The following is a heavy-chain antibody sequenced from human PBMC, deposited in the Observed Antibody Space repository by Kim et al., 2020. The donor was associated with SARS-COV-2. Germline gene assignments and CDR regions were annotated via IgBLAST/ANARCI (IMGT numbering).Heavy chain of an antibody. D-gene: IGHD6-13*01. CDR3: ARVLSSSWYAVPTRRYGMDV. CDR1: GYTFTSYA. CDR2: INTNTGNP. J-gene: IGHJ6*02. Sequence: ASVKVSCKASGYTFTSYAMNWVRQAPGQGLEWMGWINTNTGNPTYAQGFTGRFVFSLDTSVSTAYLQISSLKAEDTAVYYCARVLSSSWYAVPTRRYGMDVWGQGTTVTVSS. V-gene: IGHV7-4-1*02.